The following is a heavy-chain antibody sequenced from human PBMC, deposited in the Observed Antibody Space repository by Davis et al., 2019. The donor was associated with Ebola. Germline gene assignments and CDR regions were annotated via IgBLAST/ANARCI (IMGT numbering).Heavy chain of an antibody. CDR1: GGSISSGGYY. J-gene: IGHJ3*02. D-gene: IGHD3-3*01. CDR2: IYYSGST. V-gene: IGHV4-31*03. CDR3: ARGETWDFWSGSLQRNAFDI. Sequence: PSETLSLTCTVSGGSISSGGYYWSWIRQHPGKGLEWIGYIYYSGSTYYNPSLKSRVTISVDTSKNQFSLKLSSVTAADTAVYYCARGETWDFWSGSLQRNAFDIWGQGTMVTVSS.